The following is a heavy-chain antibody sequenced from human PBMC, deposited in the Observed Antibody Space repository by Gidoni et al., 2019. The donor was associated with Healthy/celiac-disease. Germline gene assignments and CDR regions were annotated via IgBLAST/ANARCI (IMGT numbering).Heavy chain of an antibody. CDR2: INHSGST. D-gene: IGHD1-26*01. CDR1: GGSFSGYY. J-gene: IGHJ4*02. V-gene: IGHV4-34*01. Sequence: QVQLQQWGAGLLKPSETLSLTCAVYGGSFSGYYWSWIRQPPGKGLEWIGEINHSGSTNYNPSLKSRVTISVDTSKNQFSLKLSSVTAADTAVYYCARGIGYSGSYLGYWGQGTLVTVSS. CDR3: ARGIGYSGSYLGY.